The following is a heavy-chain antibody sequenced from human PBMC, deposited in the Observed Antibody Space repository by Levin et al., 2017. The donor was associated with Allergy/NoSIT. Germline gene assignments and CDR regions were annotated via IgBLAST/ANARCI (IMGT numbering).Heavy chain of an antibody. CDR3: ARQRGSLAGAFDI. Sequence: GESLKISCKGSGYSFTRYWIGWVRQMPGKGLEWMGIIYPDDSNTKYSPSFQGQVIISADRSISTAFLQWSSLQASDTAMYYCARQRGSLAGAFDIWGQGTMVTVSS. D-gene: IGHD7-27*01. V-gene: IGHV5-51*01. J-gene: IGHJ3*02. CDR2: IYPDDSNT. CDR1: GYSFTRYW.